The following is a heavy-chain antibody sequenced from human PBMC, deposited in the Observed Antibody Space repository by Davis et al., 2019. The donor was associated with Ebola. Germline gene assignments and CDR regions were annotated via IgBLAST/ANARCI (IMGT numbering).Heavy chain of an antibody. CDR1: GGSISSGDYY. CDR3: ARAKATMVRGVISYYGMDV. J-gene: IGHJ6*02. V-gene: IGHV4-30-4*01. Sequence: SETLSLTCTVSGGSISSGDYYWSWIRQPPGKGLEWIGYIYYSGSTYYNPSPKSRVTISVDTSKNQFSLKLSSVTAADTAVYYCARAKATMVRGVISYYGMDVWGQGTTVTVSS. CDR2: IYYSGST. D-gene: IGHD3-10*01.